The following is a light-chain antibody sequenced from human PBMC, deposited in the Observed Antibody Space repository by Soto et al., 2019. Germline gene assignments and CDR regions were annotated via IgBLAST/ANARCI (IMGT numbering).Light chain of an antibody. J-gene: IGKJ1*01. CDR1: QSVSSS. CDR3: QQYSNWWT. CDR2: GAS. Sequence: EIVMTQSPATLSVSPGERATLSCRASQSVSSSLAWYQKKPGQAPRLLIYGASTRATGIPARFSGSGSVTDFTLTISSLQSEDFAVYYCQQYSNWWTFGQGTRVDIK. V-gene: IGKV3-15*01.